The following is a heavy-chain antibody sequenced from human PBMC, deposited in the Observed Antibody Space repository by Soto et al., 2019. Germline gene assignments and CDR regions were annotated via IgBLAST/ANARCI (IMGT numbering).Heavy chain of an antibody. CDR1: GGSISSGGYY. J-gene: IGHJ5*02. D-gene: IGHD4-17*01. CDR3: ARALTTVTLFDP. CDR2: IYYSGST. V-gene: IGHV4-31*03. Sequence: QVQLQESGPGLVKPSQPLSLTCTVSGGSISSGGYYWSWIRQHPGKGLEWIGYIYYSGSTHYNPSLKSRVTISVDTSKDQLSLKLSSVTAADTAVYYCARALTTVTLFDPCGQGTLVTVSS.